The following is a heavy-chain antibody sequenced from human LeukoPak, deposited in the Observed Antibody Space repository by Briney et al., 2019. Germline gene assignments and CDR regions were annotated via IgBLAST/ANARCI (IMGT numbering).Heavy chain of an antibody. D-gene: IGHD7-27*01. CDR3: AKVKNWEEVAFDI. Sequence: GGSLRLSCAASGFTFRSNTMSWVRQAPGRGLEWVSVISGSGSSTYYADSVKGRFTISRDNSKNTLYLQMNSLRAEDTAVYYCAKVKNWEEVAFDIWGQGTMVTVSS. J-gene: IGHJ3*02. V-gene: IGHV3-23*01. CDR1: GFTFRSNT. CDR2: ISGSGSST.